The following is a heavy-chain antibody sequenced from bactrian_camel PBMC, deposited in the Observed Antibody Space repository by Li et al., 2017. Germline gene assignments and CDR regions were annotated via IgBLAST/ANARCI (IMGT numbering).Heavy chain of an antibody. CDR2: INKGGDIT. D-gene: IGHD5*01. J-gene: IGHJ4*01. V-gene: IGHV3S1*01. Sequence: HVQLVESGGGLVQPGGSLRLSCAASGFTFTSVWMYWIRQAPGKGLEWVSVINKGGDITDYEASVKGRFTISQDNAKNTLYLQMNSLNTEDTAMYYCAADQALRCSLWFGNYDYWGQGTQVTVS. CDR3: AADQALRCSLWFGNYDY. CDR1: GFTFTSVW.